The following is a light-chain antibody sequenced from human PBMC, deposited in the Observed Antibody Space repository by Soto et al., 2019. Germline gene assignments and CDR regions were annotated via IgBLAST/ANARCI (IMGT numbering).Light chain of an antibody. CDR3: QHYNSNPWT. J-gene: IGKJ1*01. V-gene: IGKV1-5*01. CDR2: AAS. CDR1: QTVNGW. Sequence: DIQMTQSPSTLSASVGDRVTITWRASQTVNGWLAWYQQKPGKAPKLLIYAASNLESGVPSRFSGSGSASEFTLTISSLQPDDSATYYCQHYNSNPWTFGQGTKV.